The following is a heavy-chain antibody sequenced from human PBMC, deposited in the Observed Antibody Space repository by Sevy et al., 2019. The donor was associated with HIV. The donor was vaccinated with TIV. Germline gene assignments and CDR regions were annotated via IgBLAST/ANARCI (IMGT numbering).Heavy chain of an antibody. CDR3: ARDYYGSGSYYEFVY. Sequence: SETLSLTCTVSGFSISSDYYWGWIRQPPGKGLEWIGSIYDGGSTYYNPSLKGRVTISIDTCKNQFSLKLSAVTAAETAVYYCARDYYGSGSYYEFVYWGQGTLVTVSS. J-gene: IGHJ4*02. V-gene: IGHV4-38-2*02. CDR1: GFSISSDYY. CDR2: IYDGGST. D-gene: IGHD3-10*01.